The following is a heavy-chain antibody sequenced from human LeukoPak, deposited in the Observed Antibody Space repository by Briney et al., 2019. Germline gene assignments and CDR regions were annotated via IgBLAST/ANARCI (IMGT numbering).Heavy chain of an antibody. Sequence: ASVKVSCKASGYTFTSYDINWVRQASGQGLEWMGWMNPNSGNTGYAQKFQGRVAMTRNTSISTAHMELSSLRSEDTAVYYCMGRCSSTSCYHGAFDIWGQGTMVTVSS. V-gene: IGHV1-8*01. CDR1: GYTFTSYD. D-gene: IGHD2-2*01. CDR2: MNPNSGNT. CDR3: MGRCSSTSCYHGAFDI. J-gene: IGHJ3*02.